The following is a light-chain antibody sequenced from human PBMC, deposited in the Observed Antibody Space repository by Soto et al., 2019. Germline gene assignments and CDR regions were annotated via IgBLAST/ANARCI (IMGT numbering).Light chain of an antibody. Sequence: DIRMTQFPSSLSASVGDRVTITCRASQSISDYLNWYQKKPGKAPKLLIYGTSYLQSGVPSRFSGRGSGTDFTLTISSLQLEDFATYFCQQSYTTANTFGQGTRLEIK. V-gene: IGKV1-39*01. CDR2: GTS. CDR1: QSISDY. J-gene: IGKJ2*01. CDR3: QQSYTTANT.